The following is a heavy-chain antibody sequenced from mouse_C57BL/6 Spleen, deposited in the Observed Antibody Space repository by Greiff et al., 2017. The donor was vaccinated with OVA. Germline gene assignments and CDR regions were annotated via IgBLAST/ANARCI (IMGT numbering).Heavy chain of an antibody. CDR1: GFTFSSYA. J-gene: IGHJ2*01. Sequence: EVKLMESGEGLVKPGGSLKLSCAASGFTFSSYAMSWVRQTPEKRLEWVAYISSGGDYIYYADTVKGRFTISRDNARNTLYLQMSSLKSEDTAMYYCTRAGTRDSSGYFDYWGQGTTLTVSS. V-gene: IGHV5-9-1*02. CDR2: ISSGGDYI. CDR3: TRAGTRDSSGYFDY. D-gene: IGHD3-2*02.